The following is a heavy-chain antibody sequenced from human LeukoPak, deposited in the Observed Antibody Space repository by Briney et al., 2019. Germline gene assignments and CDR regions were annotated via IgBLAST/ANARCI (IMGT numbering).Heavy chain of an antibody. J-gene: IGHJ4*02. Sequence: GESLKISCKGSGYSYTSYWIGWVRQRPGKGLEFMGILYPGDSDTRYSPSFQGQVTISADKSISTAYLQWSSLKASDTAMYYCARHETGPYFDYWGQGTLVTVSS. CDR3: ARHETGPYFDY. CDR1: GYSYTSYW. V-gene: IGHV5-51*01. D-gene: IGHD1-1*01. CDR2: LYPGDSDT.